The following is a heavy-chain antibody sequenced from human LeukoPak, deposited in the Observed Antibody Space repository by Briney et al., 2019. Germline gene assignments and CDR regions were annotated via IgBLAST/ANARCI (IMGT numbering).Heavy chain of an antibody. CDR2: VYYSGNT. D-gene: IGHD2-15*01. J-gene: IGHJ4*02. Sequence: SETLSLTCTVSDGSISHYYWSWIRQPPGKGLEWIGYVYYSGNTNYNPSLKSRVTISVDTFTKQFSLKLSSVTAADTAVYYCARGLSRMGYFFDDWGQGTLVTVSS. CDR3: ARGLSRMGYFFDD. V-gene: IGHV4-59*01. CDR1: DGSISHYY.